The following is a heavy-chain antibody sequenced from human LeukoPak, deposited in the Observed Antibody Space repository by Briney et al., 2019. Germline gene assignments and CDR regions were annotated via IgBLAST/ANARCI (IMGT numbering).Heavy chain of an antibody. J-gene: IGHJ4*02. CDR2: IYYSGST. CDR3: ARSTTVYGDLDY. V-gene: IGHV4-59*01. CDR1: GGSISSYY. Sequence: PSETLSLTCTVSGGSISSYYWSRIRQPPGKGLEWIGYIYYSGSTNYNPSLKSRVTISVDTSKNQFSLKLSSVTAADTAVYYCARSTTVYGDLDYWGQGTLVTVSS. D-gene: IGHD4-17*01.